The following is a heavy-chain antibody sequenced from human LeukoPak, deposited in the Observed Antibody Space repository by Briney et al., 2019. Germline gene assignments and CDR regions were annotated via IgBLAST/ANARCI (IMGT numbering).Heavy chain of an antibody. J-gene: IGHJ5*02. CDR3: ARGEYSSSSWFDP. V-gene: IGHV4-34*01. CDR2: INHSGST. CDR1: GGSFSGYY. Sequence: RPSETLSLTRAVYGGSFSGYYWSWIRQPPGKGLEWIGEINHSGSTNYNPSLKSRVTISVDTSKNQFSLKLSSVTAADTAVYYCARGEYSSSSWFDPWGQGTLVTVSS. D-gene: IGHD6-6*01.